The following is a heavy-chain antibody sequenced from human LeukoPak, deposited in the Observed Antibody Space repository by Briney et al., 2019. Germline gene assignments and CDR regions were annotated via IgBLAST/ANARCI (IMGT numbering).Heavy chain of an antibody. V-gene: IGHV4-30-2*01. J-gene: IGHJ4*02. D-gene: IGHD3-22*01. CDR1: GGSISSGGYS. CDR2: IYHSGST. Sequence: SETLSLTCAVSGGSISSGGYSWSWIRQPPGKGLEWIGYIYHSGSTYYNPSLKSRVTISVDRSKNQFSLKLSSVTAADTAVYYCARVTYYYDSSGYYPAAFDYWGQGTLVTVSS. CDR3: ARVTYYYDSSGYYPAAFDY.